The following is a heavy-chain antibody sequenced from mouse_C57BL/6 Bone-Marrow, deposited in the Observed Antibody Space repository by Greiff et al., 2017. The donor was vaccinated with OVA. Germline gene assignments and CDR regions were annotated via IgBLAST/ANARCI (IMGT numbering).Heavy chain of an antibody. CDR1: GYTFTSYW. D-gene: IGHD1-1*01. CDR3: ARADYGSSYWYFDV. Sequence: QVQLQQPGAELVKPGASVKMSCKASGYTFTSYWITSVKQRPGQGLEWIGDIYPGSGSTNYNEKFKSKATLTVDTSSSTAYMQLSSLTSEDSAVYYCARADYGSSYWYFDVWGTGTTVTVSS. V-gene: IGHV1-55*01. CDR2: IYPGSGST. J-gene: IGHJ1*03.